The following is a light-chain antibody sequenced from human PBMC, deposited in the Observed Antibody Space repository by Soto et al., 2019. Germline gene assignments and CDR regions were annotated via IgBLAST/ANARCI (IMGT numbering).Light chain of an antibody. CDR2: DVS. Sequence: QSALTQPRSGSGSPGQSVTISCTGTSSDVGAYNYVSWYQHHPGKAPKVMIYDVSERPSGVPDRFSGSKSDNKASLTISGLQAEDEPDYYCCSYAGSYSWVFGGGTKLTLL. J-gene: IGLJ3*02. CDR3: CSYAGSYSWV. CDR1: SSDVGAYNY. V-gene: IGLV2-11*01.